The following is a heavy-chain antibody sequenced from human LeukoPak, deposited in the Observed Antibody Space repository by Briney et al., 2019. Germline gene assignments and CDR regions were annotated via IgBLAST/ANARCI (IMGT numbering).Heavy chain of an antibody. Sequence: GGSLRLSCAASGFNFSSYAMTWVRQAPGKGLEWVSSMSSGGSYIYHAHSVRGRFSISRGNAKNSPYLQMNRLKAEDTAVYYCARDRPTGASRVFVVQWGQGTLGTVSS. J-gene: IGHJ4*02. CDR3: ARDRPTGASRVFVVQ. D-gene: IGHD3-3*01. CDR1: GFNFSSYA. CDR2: MSSGGSYI. V-gene: IGHV3-21*01.